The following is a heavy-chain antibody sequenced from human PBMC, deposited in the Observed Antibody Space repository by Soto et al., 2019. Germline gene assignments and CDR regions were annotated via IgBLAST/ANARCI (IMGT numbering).Heavy chain of an antibody. CDR3: ARGSYYTGWV. V-gene: IGHV6-1*01. CDR1: GDSVSSTSTA. CDR2: TYYRSKWYS. J-gene: IGHJ4*02. D-gene: IGHD3-10*01. Sequence: SQTLSLTCAISGDSVSSTSTAWSWIRQSPSRGLEWLGRTYYRSKWYSDYAVSVKSRITINPDTSKNQFSLQLNSVTPEDTAVYYCARGSYYTGWVWGQGTLVTVSS.